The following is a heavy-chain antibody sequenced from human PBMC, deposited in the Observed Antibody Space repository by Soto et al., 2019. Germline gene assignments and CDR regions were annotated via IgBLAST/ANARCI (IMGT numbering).Heavy chain of an antibody. CDR3: ASWGAGGGYYYYGMDV. D-gene: IGHD7-27*01. CDR1: GGTFSSYA. CDR2: IIPIFGTA. Sequence: ASVKVSCKASGGTFSSYAISWVRQAPGQGLEWMGGIIPIFGTANYAQKFQGRVTITADESTSTAYMELSSLRSEDTAVYYCASWGAGGGYYYYGMDVWGQGTTVTVSS. V-gene: IGHV1-69*13. J-gene: IGHJ6*02.